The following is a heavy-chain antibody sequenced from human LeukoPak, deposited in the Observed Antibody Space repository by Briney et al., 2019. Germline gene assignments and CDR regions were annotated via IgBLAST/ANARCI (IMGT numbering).Heavy chain of an antibody. Sequence: GESLKISCKGSGYYFTTYWIALVRQMPGKGLEWNWIIYPGDSDTRYSPSFQGQVTISADKYISTAYLQWSSLKASDTAMYYCARRYSGYADYWGQGTLVSVSS. V-gene: IGHV5-51*01. CDR1: GYYFTTYW. D-gene: IGHD5-12*01. CDR2: IYPGDSDT. CDR3: ARRYSGYADY. J-gene: IGHJ4*02.